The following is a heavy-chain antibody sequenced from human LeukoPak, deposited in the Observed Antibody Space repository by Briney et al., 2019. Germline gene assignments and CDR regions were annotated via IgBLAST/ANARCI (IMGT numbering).Heavy chain of an antibody. CDR1: GGSHNSYY. CDR3: AAGVYYYDSSGYIPGLDY. Sequence: SETLSLTCTVSGGSHNSYYWSWIRQPPGKGREWIGYIYYSGSTNYNPSLKSRVTISVDTSKNQFSLKLSSVTAADTAVYYCAAGVYYYDSSGYIPGLDYWGQGTLVTVSS. CDR2: IYYSGST. D-gene: IGHD3-22*01. J-gene: IGHJ4*02. V-gene: IGHV4-59*01.